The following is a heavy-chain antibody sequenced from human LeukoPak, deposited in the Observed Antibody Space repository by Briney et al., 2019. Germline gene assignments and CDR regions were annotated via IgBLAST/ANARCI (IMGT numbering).Heavy chain of an antibody. Sequence: PSETLSLTCTVSGGSISSGSYYWSWIRQPAGKGLEWIGRIYTSGSTNYNPSLKSRVTISVDTSKNQFSLKLSSVTAADTAVYYCARVGGGYNLFDYWGQGTLVTVSS. CDR3: ARVGGGYNLFDY. CDR1: GGSISSGSYY. CDR2: IYTSGST. J-gene: IGHJ4*02. D-gene: IGHD5-24*01. V-gene: IGHV4-61*02.